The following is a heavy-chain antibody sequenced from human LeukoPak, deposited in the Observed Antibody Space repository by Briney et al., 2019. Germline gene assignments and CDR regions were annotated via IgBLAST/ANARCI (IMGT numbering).Heavy chain of an antibody. D-gene: IGHD3-22*01. CDR1: GFTFSSYS. V-gene: IGHV3-21*01. CDR3: ARVLTSGYYYDSSSDY. J-gene: IGHJ4*02. Sequence: GGPLRLSCAASGFTFSSYSMNWVRQAPGKGLEWVSSISSSSSYIYYADSVKGRFTISRDNAKNSLYLQMNSLRAEDTAVYYCARVLTSGYYYDSSSDYWGQGTLVTVSS. CDR2: ISSSSSYI.